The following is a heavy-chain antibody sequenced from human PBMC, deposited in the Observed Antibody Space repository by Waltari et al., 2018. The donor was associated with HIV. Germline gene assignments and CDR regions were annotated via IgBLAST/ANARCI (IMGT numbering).Heavy chain of an antibody. CDR2: ISGSSNYI. CDR1: GFTFSTYS. D-gene: IGHD1-20*01. J-gene: IGHJ6*02. Sequence: EVQLVESGGGLVKPGGSLRLSCAASGFTFSTYSMNWVRQAPGKGLGWISAISGSSNYIYYTDSVKGRFTISRDNAKNSLYLQMNSLRAEDTAVYYCARPPYNWNFQGFEVWGQGTTVTVSS. CDR3: ARPPYNWNFQGFEV. V-gene: IGHV3-21*01.